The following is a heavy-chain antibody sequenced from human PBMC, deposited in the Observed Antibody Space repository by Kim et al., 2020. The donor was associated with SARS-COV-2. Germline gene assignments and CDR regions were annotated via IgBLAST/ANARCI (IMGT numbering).Heavy chain of an antibody. CDR2: IYSGGST. V-gene: IGHV3-53*01. CDR1: GFTVSSNY. CDR3: ARGRYGSGSYGGDAFDI. Sequence: GGSLRLSCAASGFTVSSNYMSWVRQAPGKGLEWVSVIYSGGSTYYADSVKGRFTISRDNSKNTLYLQMNSLRAEDTAVYYCARGRYGSGSYGGDAFDIWGQGTMVTVSS. J-gene: IGHJ3*02. D-gene: IGHD3-10*01.